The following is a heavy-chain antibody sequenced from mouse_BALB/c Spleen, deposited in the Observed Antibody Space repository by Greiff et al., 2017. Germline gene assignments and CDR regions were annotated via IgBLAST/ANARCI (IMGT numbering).Heavy chain of an antibody. CDR3: ARQREEGYVMDY. CDR2: ISSGGSYT. J-gene: IGHJ4*01. Sequence: DVMFVESGGGLVKPGGSLKLSCAASGFTFSSYAMSWVRQTPEKRLEWVATISSGGSYTYYPDSVKGRFTISRDNDKNTLYLQMSSLRSEDTAMYNSARQREEGYVMDYWGEGTAVTVSS. CDR1: GFTFSSYA. V-gene: IGHV5-9-3*01.